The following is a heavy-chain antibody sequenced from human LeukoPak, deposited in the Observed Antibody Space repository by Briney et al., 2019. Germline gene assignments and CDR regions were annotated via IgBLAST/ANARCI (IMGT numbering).Heavy chain of an antibody. Sequence: PGGSLRLSCAASGFTFSSYGMHWVRQAPGKGLEWVAFIRYDGSNKYYADSVKGRFTISRDNSKNTLYLQMNSLRAEDTAVYYCSSYYGSGSDYWGQGTLVTVSS. J-gene: IGHJ4*02. V-gene: IGHV3-30*02. D-gene: IGHD3-10*01. CDR3: SSYYGSGSDY. CDR1: GFTFSSYG. CDR2: IRYDGSNK.